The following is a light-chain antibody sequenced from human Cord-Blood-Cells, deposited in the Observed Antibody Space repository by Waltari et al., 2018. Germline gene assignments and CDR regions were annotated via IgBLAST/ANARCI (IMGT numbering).Light chain of an antibody. CDR3: QAWDSSTAV. J-gene: IGLJ2*01. CDR1: KLGDNY. V-gene: IGLV3-1*01. Sequence: SYELTQPPSVSVSQGQTASIPCSGDKLGDNYDCWSQQKPGQSPVLVIYQDSKRPSGIPERFSGSNSGNTATLTISGTQAMDEADYYCQAWDSSTAVFGGGTKLTVL. CDR2: QDS.